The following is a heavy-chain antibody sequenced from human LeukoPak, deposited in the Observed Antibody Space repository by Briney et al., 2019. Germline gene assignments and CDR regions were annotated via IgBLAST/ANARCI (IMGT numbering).Heavy chain of an antibody. Sequence: GGSLRLSCAASGFTFSNYAMSWVRQAPGKGLEWVSAISANGGGTYYADSVKGRFTISRDNSKNTLYLQMNSLRAEDTAVYYCAKDLVAAAAGHYFDYWGQGTLVTVSS. J-gene: IGHJ4*02. CDR2: ISANGGGT. CDR3: AKDLVAAAAGHYFDY. V-gene: IGHV3-23*01. D-gene: IGHD6-13*01. CDR1: GFTFSNYA.